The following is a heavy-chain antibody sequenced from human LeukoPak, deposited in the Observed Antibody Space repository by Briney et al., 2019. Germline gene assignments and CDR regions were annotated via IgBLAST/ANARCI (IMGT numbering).Heavy chain of an antibody. Sequence: PGGSLRLSCAASGFTFSNAWMSWVSQAHGKGLQWVGRIKSTTDAGSTIYAAPVEGRFTLSRDDSKNSLYRQMNCLKSEDTAVYYCTTDQTQWQLKVGTWGLGTLVKVSS. CDR3: TTDQTQWQLKVGT. V-gene: IGHV3-15*01. CDR2: IKSTTDAGST. CDR1: GFTFSNAW. D-gene: IGHD6-19*01. J-gene: IGHJ4*01.